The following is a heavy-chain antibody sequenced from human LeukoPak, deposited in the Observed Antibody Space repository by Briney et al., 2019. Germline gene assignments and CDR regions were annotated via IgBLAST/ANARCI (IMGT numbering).Heavy chain of an antibody. CDR3: ARQTMVRGVITPFDY. CDR2: INPNSGGT. V-gene: IGHV1-2*06. Sequence: ASVKVSCTASGYTFTGYYMHWVRQAPGQGLEWMGRINPNSGGTNYAQKFQGRVTMTRDTSISTAYMELSRLRSDDTAVYYCARQTMVRGVITPFDYWGQGTLVTVSS. D-gene: IGHD3-10*01. CDR1: GYTFTGYY. J-gene: IGHJ4*02.